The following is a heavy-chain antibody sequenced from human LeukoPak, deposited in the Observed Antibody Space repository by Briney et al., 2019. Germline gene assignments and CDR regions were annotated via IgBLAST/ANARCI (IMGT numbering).Heavy chain of an antibody. CDR1: GFTFSSYA. Sequence: GGSLRLSCAASGFTFSSYAMSWVRQAPGKGLEWVSAISGSGGSTYYADPVKGRFTISRDNSKNTLYLQMNSLRAEDTAVYYCARGTEAVAGAFDIWGQGTMVTVSS. CDR3: ARGTEAVAGAFDI. CDR2: ISGSGGST. V-gene: IGHV3-23*01. J-gene: IGHJ3*02. D-gene: IGHD6-19*01.